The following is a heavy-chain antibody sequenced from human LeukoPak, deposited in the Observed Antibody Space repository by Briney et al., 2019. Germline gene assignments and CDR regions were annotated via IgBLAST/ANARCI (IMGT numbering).Heavy chain of an antibody. CDR3: ARVTTAIPDAFDI. CDR1: GFTFSSYA. D-gene: IGHD2-21*02. Sequence: GRSLRLSCAASGFTFSSYAMHWVRQAPGKGLEWVAVISYDGSNKYYADSVKGRFTISRDNSKNTLYLQMNSLRAEDTAVYYCARVTTAIPDAFDIWGQGTMVTVSS. V-gene: IGHV3-30*04. J-gene: IGHJ3*02. CDR2: ISYDGSNK.